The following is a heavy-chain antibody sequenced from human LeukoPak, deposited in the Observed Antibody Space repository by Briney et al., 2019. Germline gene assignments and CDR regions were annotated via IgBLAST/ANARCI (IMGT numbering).Heavy chain of an antibody. V-gene: IGHV3-48*01. CDR3: ARGRYFDWLTRIQFDY. J-gene: IGHJ4*02. Sequence: SVKGRFTISSDNGKNLLYLQMNSLRAEDTAVYYCARGRYFDWLTRIQFDYWGQGTLVTVSS. D-gene: IGHD3-9*01.